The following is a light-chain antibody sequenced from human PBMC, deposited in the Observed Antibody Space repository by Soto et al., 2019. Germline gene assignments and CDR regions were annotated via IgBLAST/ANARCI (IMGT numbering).Light chain of an antibody. J-gene: IGLJ1*01. V-gene: IGLV2-8*01. CDR2: EVS. CDR3: SSYAGSSTYV. Sequence: QSALTQPPPASGSPGQSVTISCTGTSSDVGGYDYVSWYQQHPGKAPKLMIYEVSKRPSGVPDRFSGSKSGNTASLTVSGLQAEDEADYYCSSYAGSSTYVFGTGTKVTVL. CDR1: SSDVGGYDY.